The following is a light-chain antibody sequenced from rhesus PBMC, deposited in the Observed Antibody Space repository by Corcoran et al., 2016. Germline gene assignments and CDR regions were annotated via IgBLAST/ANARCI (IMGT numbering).Light chain of an antibody. CDR2: ADS. V-gene: IGLV3-25*02. CDR1: NIRSKN. CDR3: QVWDSSSKCI. Sequence: SYDLTQPPSVEAASGQTARITCGGDNIRSKNVQWFQQKPAQAPVLVIYADSDRPSGIPERFFGSNSGNTATLTISGVEAGDEADYSCQVWDSSSKCIFGAGTRLTVL. J-gene: IGLJ1*01.